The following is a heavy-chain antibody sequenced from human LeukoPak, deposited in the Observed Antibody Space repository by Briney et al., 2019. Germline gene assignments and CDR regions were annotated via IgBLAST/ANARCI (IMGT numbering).Heavy chain of an antibody. CDR1: GFTVSSNY. D-gene: IGHD3-22*01. J-gene: IGHJ4*02. CDR3: ARVNHDSSGYYYEL. CDR2: IYSGGST. V-gene: IGHV3-66*02. Sequence: GGSLRLSCAASGFTVSSNYMSWVRQAPGKGLEWVSVIYSGGSTYYADSVKGRFTISRDNSKNTLYLQMNSLRAEDTAVYYCARVNHDSSGYYYELWGQGTLVTVSS.